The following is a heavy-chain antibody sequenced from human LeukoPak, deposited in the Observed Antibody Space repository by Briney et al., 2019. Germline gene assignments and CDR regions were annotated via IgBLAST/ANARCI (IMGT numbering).Heavy chain of an antibody. CDR2: INPSGGST. D-gene: IGHD2-21*02. Sequence: ASVKFSCKASGYTFTGYYMHWVRQAPGQGVEWMGIINPSGGSTSYAQKFQGRVTMTRDTSTSTVYMELRSLRSEDTAVYYCARSSPRTYCGGDCYPHYWGQGTLVTVSS. V-gene: IGHV1-46*01. CDR1: GYTFTGYY. J-gene: IGHJ4*02. CDR3: ARSSPRTYCGGDCYPHY.